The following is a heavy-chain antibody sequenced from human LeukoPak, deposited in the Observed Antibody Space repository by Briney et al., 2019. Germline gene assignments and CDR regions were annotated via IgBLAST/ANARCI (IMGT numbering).Heavy chain of an antibody. Sequence: SVKVSCKASGYTFTGYYMHWVRQAPGQGLEWMGWINPNSGGTNYAQKFQGRATMTRDTSISTAYMELSRLRSDDTAMYYCAKAGLGYSSSWDYYYFMDVWGKGTTVTVSS. CDR1: GYTFTGYY. J-gene: IGHJ6*03. CDR3: AKAGLGYSSSWDYYYFMDV. D-gene: IGHD6-13*01. CDR2: INPNSGGT. V-gene: IGHV1-2*02.